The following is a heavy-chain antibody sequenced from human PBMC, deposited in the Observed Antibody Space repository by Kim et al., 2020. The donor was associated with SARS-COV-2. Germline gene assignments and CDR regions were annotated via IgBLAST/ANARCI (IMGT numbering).Heavy chain of an antibody. V-gene: IGHV4-4*07. CDR2: SYTSGRT. CDR1: GGSISSYY. D-gene: IGHD1-26*01. Sequence: SETLSLTCTVSGGSISSYYWSWIRQPAGKGLEWIGRSYTSGRTDYNPSLKSRVTMSVDTSKNQFSLNLSSVTAADTAVYYCARREGGSNYFDYWGQGTLVTVSS. J-gene: IGHJ4*02. CDR3: ARREGGSNYFDY.